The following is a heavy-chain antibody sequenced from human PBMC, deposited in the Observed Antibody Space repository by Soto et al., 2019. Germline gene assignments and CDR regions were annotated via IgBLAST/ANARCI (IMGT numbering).Heavy chain of an antibody. D-gene: IGHD6-19*01. Sequence: PGGSLRLSCAASGFTFSNYGMHWVRQAPGKGLEWVAVITYDGSNKYYADSVKGRFTISRDNSKNTLYLQMNSLRAEDTAVSSCAKGTSVWYSDFDYWGQGTLVTVSS. CDR2: ITYDGSNK. J-gene: IGHJ4*02. CDR3: AKGTSVWYSDFDY. CDR1: GFTFSNYG. V-gene: IGHV3-30*18.